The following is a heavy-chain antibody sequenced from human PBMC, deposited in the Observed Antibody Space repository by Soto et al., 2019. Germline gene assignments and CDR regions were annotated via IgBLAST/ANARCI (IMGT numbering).Heavy chain of an antibody. CDR3: VRIRYQLPSSVLWLDP. CDR1: GGFLSESY. V-gene: IGHV4-34*01. D-gene: IGHD3-16*01. CDR2: INHVGGT. J-gene: IGHJ5*02. Sequence: SETLSLTCAVYGGFLSESYWTWIRQPPGKGLEWIGEINHVGGTNYNPSLKSRVTMSVDTSQNQFSLRLISVTAADTAMYFCVRIRYQLPSSVLWLDPWGQGTPVTSPQ.